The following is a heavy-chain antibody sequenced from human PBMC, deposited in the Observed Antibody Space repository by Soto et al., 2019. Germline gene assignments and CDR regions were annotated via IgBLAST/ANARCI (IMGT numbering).Heavy chain of an antibody. V-gene: IGHV2-5*02. D-gene: IGHD5-12*01. CDR1: GFSLSTNGVG. CDR3: ARSWPDFDY. J-gene: IGHJ4*02. CDR2: IYGDDDE. Sequence: QITLRESGPTLVKPTQTLTLTCTFSGFSLSTNGVGVGWIRQPPGKALEWLALIYGDDDERYSPSLSSRLTITKDISKNQVVLIMTNMAPADTATYYCARSWPDFDYWGQGTLVTVSS.